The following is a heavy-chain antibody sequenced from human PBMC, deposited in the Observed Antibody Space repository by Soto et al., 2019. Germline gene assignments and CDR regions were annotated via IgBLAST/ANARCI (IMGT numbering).Heavy chain of an antibody. J-gene: IGHJ4*02. V-gene: IGHV4-31*03. CDR2: IYYRGHT. CDR1: GGSISSGGFY. D-gene: IGHD6-19*01. CDR3: ARERNVAAVPSHFDY. Sequence: QVQLQESGPGLVKPSQTLSLTCTVSGGSISSGGFYWSWVRQHPGKGLEWIGYIYYRGHTYNNPSLEGRVSMSVETSKNQFSLNLTSVTAADTAVYYCARERNVAAVPSHFDYWGQGTLVTVSS.